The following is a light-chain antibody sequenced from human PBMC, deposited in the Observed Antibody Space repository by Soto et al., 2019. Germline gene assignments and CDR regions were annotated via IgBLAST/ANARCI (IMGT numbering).Light chain of an antibody. J-gene: IGKJ2*02. CDR2: AAS. V-gene: IGKV1-39*01. CDR3: QQSYNTPRT. CDR1: QSIIRY. Sequence: DIQMTQSPSSLSASVGDRVTITCRASQSIIRYLNWYQQKPGKAPKLLIYAASSLQSGVPSRFSGSASGTDFTLTISSLQPEDFATYYCQQSYNTPRTFGKGPKLEIK.